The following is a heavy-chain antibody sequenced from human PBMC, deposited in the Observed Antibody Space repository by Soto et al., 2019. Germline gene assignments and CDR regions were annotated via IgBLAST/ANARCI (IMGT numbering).Heavy chain of an antibody. CDR2: IAHDGNNK. CDR3: ARTTYGSGSYPLFGY. D-gene: IGHD3-10*01. J-gene: IGHJ4*02. Sequence: QAQLVESGGGVVQPGRSLRLSCAASGFTFSNYGMHWVRQAPGKGLDWVAAIAHDGNNKYYADSVKGRFTISRDNSKNTLYLQMNSLRAEDTAVYYCARTTYGSGSYPLFGYWGQGTLVTVSS. V-gene: IGHV3-30*03. CDR1: GFTFSNYG.